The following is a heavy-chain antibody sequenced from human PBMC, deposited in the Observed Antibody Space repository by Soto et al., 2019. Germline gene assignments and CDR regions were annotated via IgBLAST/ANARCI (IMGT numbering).Heavy chain of an antibody. CDR1: GGSISSDSYY. D-gene: IGHD4-17*01. CDR3: ARTHGDYVALLSY. Sequence: SETLSLTCTVSGGSISSDSYYWGWIRQSPEKGLEWIASISYSGSTYYNPTLKSRVTISVDTSKNQFSLKLASVTAADTAVYYCARTHGDYVALLSYWGQGTLVTVSS. V-gene: IGHV4-39*07. J-gene: IGHJ4*02. CDR2: ISYSGST.